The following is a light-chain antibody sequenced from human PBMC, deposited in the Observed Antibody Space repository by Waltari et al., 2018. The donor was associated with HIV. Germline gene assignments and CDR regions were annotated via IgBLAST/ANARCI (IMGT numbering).Light chain of an antibody. J-gene: IGLJ1*01. CDR3: SSYTRSSTLGV. V-gene: IGLV2-14*03. CDR2: GVS. Sequence: QSALTQPDSASGSPGQSIAISYSRTSSDYRRCNQVARYQKHPGTAPKLMIFGVSNRPSGVSNRFSGSKSGNTASLTISGLQAEDEADYYCSSYTRSSTLGVFGTGTKVTVL. CDR1: SSDYRRCNQ.